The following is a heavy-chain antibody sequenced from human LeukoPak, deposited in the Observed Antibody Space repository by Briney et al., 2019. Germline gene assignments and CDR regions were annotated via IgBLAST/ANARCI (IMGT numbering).Heavy chain of an antibody. J-gene: IGHJ4*02. CDR1: GFTFSSYG. Sequence: GGSLRLSCAASGFTFSSYGMHWVRQAPGKGLEWVAFIRYDGSNKYYADSVKGRFTISRDNSKNTLYLQMNSLRAEDTAVYYCAKDMGIVVVPAAKDYWGQGTLVTVSS. D-gene: IGHD2-2*01. CDR2: IRYDGSNK. CDR3: AKDMGIVVVPAAKDY. V-gene: IGHV3-30*02.